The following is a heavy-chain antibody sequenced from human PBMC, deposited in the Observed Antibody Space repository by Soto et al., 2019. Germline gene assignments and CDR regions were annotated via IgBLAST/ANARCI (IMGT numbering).Heavy chain of an antibody. CDR1: GGSIRSYY. J-gene: IGHJ5*02. CDR2: IYYSGST. Sequence: PSDTQALACAVCGGSIRSYYCGWFRQPPGKGLEWIGYIYYSGSTNYNPSLKSRVTISVDTSKNQFSLKLSSVTAADTAVYYCARRLFSGRSCFDPRRQGTLVPV. CDR3: ARRLFSGRSCFDP. V-gene: IGHV4-59*07. D-gene: IGHD3-9*01.